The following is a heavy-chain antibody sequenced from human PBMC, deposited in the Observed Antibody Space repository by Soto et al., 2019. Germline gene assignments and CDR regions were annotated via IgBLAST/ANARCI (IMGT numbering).Heavy chain of an antibody. CDR1: GGSISSYH. D-gene: IGHD3-22*01. Sequence: SETLSLTCAVYGGSISSYHWSWIRQTPGKGLEWVGEINHLTTTYYNPSLKSRVIISLDTPRTQIPLKLSSVTAADTAVYDCARGYDRALAHSFWRQVILVAVSS. V-gene: IGHV4-34*01. CDR3: ARGYDRALAHSF. CDR2: INHLTTT. J-gene: IGHJ4*02.